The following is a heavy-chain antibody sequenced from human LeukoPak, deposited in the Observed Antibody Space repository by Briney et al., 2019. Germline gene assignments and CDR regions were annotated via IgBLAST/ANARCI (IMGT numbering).Heavy chain of an antibody. CDR2: FDPEDGET. CDR3: VTLGWFGEAYGMDV. J-gene: IGHJ6*02. CDR1: VYTLTELS. D-gene: IGHD3-10*01. Sequence: ASVKVSCKVSVYTLTELSIHWVRQAPGKGLEWMGGFDPEDGETIYAQKFQGRVTMTEDTSTDTAYMGLSSLRSEDTAVYYCVTLGWFGEAYGMDVWGQGTTVTVSS. V-gene: IGHV1-24*01.